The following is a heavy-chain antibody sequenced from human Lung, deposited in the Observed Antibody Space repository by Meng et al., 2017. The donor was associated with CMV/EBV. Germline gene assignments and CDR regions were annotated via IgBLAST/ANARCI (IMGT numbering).Heavy chain of an antibody. CDR3: VRDQGGESMIAVLIERFGMDV. Sequence: GESLKISCAASGFTFNTYAMHWVRQAPGKGLEWVAVISYDGSNKYTADSVQGRLTISRDNSKNNLYLQMNSLTVEDTAVYYCVRDQGGESMIAVLIERFGMDVWXQGTTVTVSS. V-gene: IGHV3-30*04. CDR1: GFTFNTYA. J-gene: IGHJ6*02. CDR2: ISYDGSNK. D-gene: IGHD3-22*01.